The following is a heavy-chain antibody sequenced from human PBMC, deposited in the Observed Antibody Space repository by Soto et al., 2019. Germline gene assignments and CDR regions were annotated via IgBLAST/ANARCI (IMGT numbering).Heavy chain of an antibody. CDR3: ATPGPFWSGPAEPKFDY. Sequence: ASVKVSCKVSGYTLTELSMHWVRQAPGKGLEWMGGFDPEDGETIYAQKFQGRVTMTEDTSTDTAYMELSSLRSEDTAVYYCATPGPFWSGPAEPKFDYWGQGTLVTVSS. J-gene: IGHJ4*02. CDR2: FDPEDGET. V-gene: IGHV1-24*01. CDR1: GYTLTELS. D-gene: IGHD3-3*01.